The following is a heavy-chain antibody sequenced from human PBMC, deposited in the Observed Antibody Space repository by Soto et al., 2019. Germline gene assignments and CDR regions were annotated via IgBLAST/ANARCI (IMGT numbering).Heavy chain of an antibody. D-gene: IGHD2-21*01. V-gene: IGHV4-34*01. CDR1: GGSFSGDY. CDR2: INHSGST. Sequence: SETLSLTCAGYGGSFSGDYWSWIRQPPGKGLEWIGEINHSGSTNYNPSLKSRVTISLDKSNNQFSLNLKSVTAADTAVYYCATLPPRIVVVVLPIPTWVQGTLLTVS. CDR3: ATLPPRIVVVVLPIPT. J-gene: IGHJ1*01.